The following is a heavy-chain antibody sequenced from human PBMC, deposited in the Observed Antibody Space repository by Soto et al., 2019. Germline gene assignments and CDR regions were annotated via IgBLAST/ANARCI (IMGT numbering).Heavy chain of an antibody. CDR2: ISSGGSP. CDR1: GFTFSNYA. D-gene: IGHD2-15*01. V-gene: IGHV3-23*01. Sequence: GGSLRLSCAASGFTFSNYAMNWVRQTPGKGLEWVSHISSGGSPYYADSVKGRFTISRDNSQNTVYLQMGSLRTEDMAVYYCARKGSATTASNWYFDLWGRGTLVTVSS. J-gene: IGHJ2*01. CDR3: ARKGSATTASNWYFDL.